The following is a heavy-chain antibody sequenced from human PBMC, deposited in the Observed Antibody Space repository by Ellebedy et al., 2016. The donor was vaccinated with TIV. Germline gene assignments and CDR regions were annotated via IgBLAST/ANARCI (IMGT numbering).Heavy chain of an antibody. CDR2: ISSTSSTI. D-gene: IGHD2/OR15-2a*01. V-gene: IGHV3-48*01. Sequence: GESLKISCAASGFTFSSYSINWVRQAPGKGLEWVSYISSTSSTIYYADSVKGRFTISRDNAKNSLYLQMSSLRAEDTAVYYCARGSRFLAMIPIDYWGQGTLVTVSS. CDR3: ARGSRFLAMIPIDY. CDR1: GFTFSSYS. J-gene: IGHJ4*02.